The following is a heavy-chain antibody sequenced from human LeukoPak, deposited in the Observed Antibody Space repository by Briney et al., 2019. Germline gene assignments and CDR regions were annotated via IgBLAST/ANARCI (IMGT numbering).Heavy chain of an antibody. V-gene: IGHV3-30*18. CDR1: GFTFSSYG. CDR2: IPYDGSNK. CDR3: AKDRLGELSSLDY. Sequence: GGSLRLSCAASGFTFSSYGMHWVRQAPGKGLEWVAVIPYDGSNKYYVDSVKGRFTISRDNSKNTLYLQMSSLRAEDTAMYYCAKDRLGELSSLDYWGQGTLVTVSS. D-gene: IGHD3-16*02. J-gene: IGHJ4*02.